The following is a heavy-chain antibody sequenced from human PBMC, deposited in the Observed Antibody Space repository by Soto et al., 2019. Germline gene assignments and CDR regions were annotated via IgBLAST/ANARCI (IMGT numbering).Heavy chain of an antibody. CDR2: IYYSGST. CDR3: ARLLVVAATRLSAFDT. V-gene: IGHV4-59*08. J-gene: IGHJ3*02. D-gene: IGHD2-15*01. CDR1: GGSISSYY. Sequence: QVQLQESGPGLVKPSETLSLTCTVSGGSISSYYWSWIRQPPGKGLEWIGYIYYSGSTNYNPSLKSRVTISVDTSKNQFSLKLSSVTAADTAVYYCARLLVVAATRLSAFDTWGQGTMVTVSS.